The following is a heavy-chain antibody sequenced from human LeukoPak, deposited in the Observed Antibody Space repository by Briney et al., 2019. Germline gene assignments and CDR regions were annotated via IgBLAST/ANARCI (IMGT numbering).Heavy chain of an antibody. Sequence: GGSLRLSCAASGFTFSNAWLNWVRQAPGKGLEWVGHIKSKTDGGTTDYAAPVKGRFTISRGDSKNTLFLRMNSLKTEDTAVYYCTLPWGSGSYYDYWGQGTLVTVSS. CDR1: GFTFSNAW. CDR2: IKSKTDGGTT. V-gene: IGHV3-15*01. J-gene: IGHJ4*02. D-gene: IGHD3-10*01. CDR3: TLPWGSGSYYDY.